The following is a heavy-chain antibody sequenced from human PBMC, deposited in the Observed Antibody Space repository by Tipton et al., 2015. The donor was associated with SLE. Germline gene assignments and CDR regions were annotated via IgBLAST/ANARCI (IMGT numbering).Heavy chain of an antibody. D-gene: IGHD4-17*01. CDR2: IDYSGST. CDR3: ARDDPDGESRGIPGDY. CDR1: GASISDYY. J-gene: IGHJ4*02. Sequence: TLSLTCTVSGASISDYYWTWIRQFPGKGLEWIGYIDYSGSTNYNPSLKSRVTISVDTSKNQFSLKLSSVTAADTAVYYCARDDPDGESRGIPGDYWGQGTLVTVSS. V-gene: IGHV4-59*12.